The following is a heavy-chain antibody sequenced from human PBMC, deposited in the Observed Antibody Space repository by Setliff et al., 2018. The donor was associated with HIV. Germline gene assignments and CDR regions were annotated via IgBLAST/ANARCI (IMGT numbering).Heavy chain of an antibody. D-gene: IGHD3-10*01. J-gene: IGHJ4*01. V-gene: IGHV1-46*01. Sequence: VASVKVSCKASGYTFTNYYMHWVRQTPGQGLKWMGMINPSGGTTNYPQKFQGRITITSDTSANTAYMELSSLRSDDPAVYFCARGALLAVFDFDHWGHGTLVTVSS. CDR1: GYTFTNYY. CDR2: INPSGGTT. CDR3: ARGALLAVFDFDH.